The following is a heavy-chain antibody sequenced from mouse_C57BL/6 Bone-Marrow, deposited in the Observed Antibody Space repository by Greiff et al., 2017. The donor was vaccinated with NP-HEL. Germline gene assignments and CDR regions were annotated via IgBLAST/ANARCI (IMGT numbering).Heavy chain of an antibody. CDR3: ARDIGRWLLPYYYAMDY. CDR1: GFTFSSYA. V-gene: IGHV5-4*01. J-gene: IGHJ4*01. CDR2: ISDGGSYT. D-gene: IGHD2-3*01. Sequence: EVQLVESGGGLVKPGGSPKLSCAASGFTFSSYAMSWVRQTPEKRLEWVATISDGGSYTYYPDNVKGRFTISRDNAKNNLYLQMSHLKSEDTAMYYCARDIGRWLLPYYYAMDYWGQGTSVTVSS.